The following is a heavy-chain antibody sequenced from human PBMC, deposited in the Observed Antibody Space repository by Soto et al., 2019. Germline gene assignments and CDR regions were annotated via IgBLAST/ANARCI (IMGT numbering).Heavy chain of an antibody. Sequence: SETLSLTCTVSGDSISSRSYYWGWIRQPPGKGLEWIGTIFYSGSTYYNPPLKSRVTVSVDTSKNQFSLKLSSVTAADTAVYYCARQLDAVVTPAHFDYWGQGTLVTVSS. V-gene: IGHV4-39*01. CDR3: ARQLDAVVTPAHFDY. J-gene: IGHJ4*02. D-gene: IGHD2-2*01. CDR2: IFYSGST. CDR1: GDSISSRSYY.